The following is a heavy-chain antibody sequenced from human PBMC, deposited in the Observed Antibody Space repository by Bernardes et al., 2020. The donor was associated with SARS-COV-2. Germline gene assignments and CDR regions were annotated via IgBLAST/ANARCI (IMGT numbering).Heavy chain of an antibody. D-gene: IGHD3-16*01. Sequence: GGSLRLSCAASGFTLSSYWTHWVRQAPGKGLVWVSRINGDGSDTIYADSVKGRFTIARDSSKNTVYLEMNSLGADDTAVYYCARKGGHAYGMDVWGQGTSVTVSS. CDR1: GFTLSSYW. CDR3: ARKGGHAYGMDV. V-gene: IGHV3-74*01. CDR2: INGDGSDT. J-gene: IGHJ6*02.